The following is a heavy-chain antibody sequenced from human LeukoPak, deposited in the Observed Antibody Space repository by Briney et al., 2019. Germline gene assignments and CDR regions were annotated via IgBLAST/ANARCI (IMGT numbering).Heavy chain of an antibody. D-gene: IGHD5-18*01. J-gene: IGHJ6*03. CDR2: IIPIFGTA. V-gene: IGHV1-69*01. Sequence: SVKVSCKASGGTFSSYAISWVRQAPGQGLEWMGGIIPIFGTANYVQKFQGRVTITADESTSTAYMELSSLRSEDTAVYYCAREIDGYSHLAYYYYMDVWGKGTTVTVSS. CDR3: AREIDGYSHLAYYYYMDV. CDR1: GGTFSSYA.